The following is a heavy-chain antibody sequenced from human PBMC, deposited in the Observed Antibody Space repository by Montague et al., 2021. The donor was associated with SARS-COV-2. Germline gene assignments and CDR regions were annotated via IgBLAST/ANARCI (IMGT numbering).Heavy chain of an antibody. CDR3: TRFSGRVDY. CDR1: GFTFGDYA. D-gene: IGHD6-19*01. Sequence: SLRLSCAASGFTFGDYAMSWVRQAPGKGLEWVGFIRSKNYGGTTEYAASVKGRFTISRDDSEGIAYLQMNSLKTEDTAVYYCTRFSGRVDYWGQGTLVTVSS. CDR2: IRSKNYGGTT. J-gene: IGHJ4*02. V-gene: IGHV3-49*04.